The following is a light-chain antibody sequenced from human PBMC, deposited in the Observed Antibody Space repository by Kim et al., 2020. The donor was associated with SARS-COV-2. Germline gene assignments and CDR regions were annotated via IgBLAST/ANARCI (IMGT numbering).Light chain of an antibody. CDR3: SSYTSSSTYV. J-gene: IGLJ1*01. Sequence: QSALTQPASVSGSPGQSVTISCAGNSSDIGGYHYVSWYQQHPGKVPKLMIYDVSERPSGVSTRFSGSKSGNTASLTISGLQAEDEADYYCSSYTSSSTYVFGTGTKVTVL. CDR1: SSDIGGYHY. V-gene: IGLV2-14*01. CDR2: DVS.